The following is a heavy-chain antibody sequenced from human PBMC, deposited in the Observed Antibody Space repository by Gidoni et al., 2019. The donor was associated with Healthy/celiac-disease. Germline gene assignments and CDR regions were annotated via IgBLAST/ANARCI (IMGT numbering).Heavy chain of an antibody. CDR1: GGTFSSYA. CDR2: IIPIFGTA. J-gene: IGHJ6*02. V-gene: IGHV1-69*01. D-gene: IGHD2-15*01. CDR3: ARDGGCSGGSCYSANYYYYGMDV. Sequence: QVQLVQSGAEVTKPGSSVKVSCKASGGTFSSYAISWVRQAPGQGLEWMGGIIPIFGTANYAQKFQGRVTITADESTSTAYMELSSLRSEDTAVYYCARDGGCSGGSCYSANYYYYGMDVWGQGTTVTVSS.